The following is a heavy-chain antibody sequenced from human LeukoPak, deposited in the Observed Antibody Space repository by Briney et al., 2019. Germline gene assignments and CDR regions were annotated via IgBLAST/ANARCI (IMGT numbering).Heavy chain of an antibody. CDR1: GFTFSNYA. D-gene: IGHD2-2*02. J-gene: IGHJ4*02. V-gene: IGHV3-23*01. CDR2: ISVSGGST. Sequence: PGGSLRLSCTASGFTFSNYALSWVRQAPGKGLEWVSAISVSGGSTYYADSVKGRFTISRDNSKNTLYLQMNSLRAEDTAVYYCAGYNCSTTTCYTGGFDYWGQGTLVTVSS. CDR3: AGYNCSTTTCYTGGFDY.